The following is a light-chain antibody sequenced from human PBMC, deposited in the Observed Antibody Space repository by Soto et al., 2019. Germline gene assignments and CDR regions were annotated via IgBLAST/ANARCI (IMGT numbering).Light chain of an antibody. Sequence: DIQMTQSPSTLSASVGDRVTITCRASQSVSMWLAWYQQKPGKAPRLLIYKASSLESGVPSGFSGSRSGTEFILTISSLQPDDFGTYYCQQYDSSPWTFGQGTKVEIK. CDR3: QQYDSSPWT. V-gene: IGKV1-5*03. CDR2: KAS. CDR1: QSVSMW. J-gene: IGKJ1*01.